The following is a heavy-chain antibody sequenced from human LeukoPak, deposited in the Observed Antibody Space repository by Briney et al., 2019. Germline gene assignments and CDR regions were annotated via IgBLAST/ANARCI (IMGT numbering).Heavy chain of an antibody. CDR1: GFTFSSYS. J-gene: IGHJ3*02. Sequence: PGGSLRLSCAASGFTFSSYSMNWVRQAPGKGLEWVSSISSSSSYIYYADSVKGRFTISRDNAKNSLYLQMNSLRAEDTAAYYCARDIILRTGAFDIWGQGTMVTVSS. CDR3: ARDIILRTGAFDI. D-gene: IGHD2/OR15-2a*01. V-gene: IGHV3-21*01. CDR2: ISSSSSYI.